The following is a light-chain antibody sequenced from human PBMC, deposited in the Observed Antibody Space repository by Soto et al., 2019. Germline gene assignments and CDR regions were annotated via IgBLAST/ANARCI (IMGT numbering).Light chain of an antibody. J-gene: IGLJ2*01. Sequence: QSALTQPRSVSGSPRQSVTISCTGTGSDVGGYNYVSWYQQHPGKAPKLMINDVTKRPSGVPDRFSGSKSGNTASLTISGLQAEDEADYYCCSYAGSYTLVFGGGTKLTVL. CDR2: DVT. CDR1: GSDVGGYNY. V-gene: IGLV2-11*01. CDR3: CSYAGSYTLV.